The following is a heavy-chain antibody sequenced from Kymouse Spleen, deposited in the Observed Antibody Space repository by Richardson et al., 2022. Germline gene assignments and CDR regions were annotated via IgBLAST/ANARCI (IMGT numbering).Heavy chain of an antibody. CDR1: GFTFSSYD. CDR2: IGTAGDT. D-gene: IGHD1-1*01,IGHD1-20*01. Sequence: EVQLVESGGGLVQPGGSLRLSCAASGFTFSSYDMHWVRQATGKGLEWVSAIGTAGDTYYPGSVKGRFTISRENAKNSLYLQMNSLRAGDTAVYYCARGGYWNDDYYGMDVWGQGTTVTVSS. J-gene: IGHJ6*02. V-gene: IGHV3-13*01. CDR3: ARGGYWNDDYYGMDV.